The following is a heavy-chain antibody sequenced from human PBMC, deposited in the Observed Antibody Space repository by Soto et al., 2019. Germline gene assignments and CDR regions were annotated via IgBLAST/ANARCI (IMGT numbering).Heavy chain of an antibody. J-gene: IGHJ4*02. CDR1: GYTLTELS. V-gene: IGHV1-24*01. CDR3: ATLAITRFQQQLPRPFDY. Sequence: GASVKVSCKVSGYTLTELSMHWVRQAPGKGLEWMGGFDPEDGETIYAQKFQGRVTMTEDTSTDTAYMELSSLRSEDTAVYYCATLAITRFQQQLPRPFDYWGQGTLVTVSS. D-gene: IGHD6-13*01. CDR2: FDPEDGET.